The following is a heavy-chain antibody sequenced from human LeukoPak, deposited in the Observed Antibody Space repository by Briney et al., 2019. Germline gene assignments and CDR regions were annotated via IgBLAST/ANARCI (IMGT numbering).Heavy chain of an antibody. J-gene: IGHJ4*02. CDR2: INHSGST. CDR1: GGSFSGYY. V-gene: IGHV4-34*01. D-gene: IGHD1-26*01. Sequence: SETLSLTCAVYGGSFSGYYWSWIRRPPGKGLEWIGEINHSGSTNYNPSLKSRVTISVDTSKNQFSLKLSSVTAADTAVYYCARDRYSGSYYLAFDYWGQGTLVTVSS. CDR3: ARDRYSGSYYLAFDY.